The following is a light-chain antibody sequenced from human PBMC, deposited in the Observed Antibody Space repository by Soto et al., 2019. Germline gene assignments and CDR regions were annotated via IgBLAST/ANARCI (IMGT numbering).Light chain of an antibody. Sequence: IQLTQSPSSLSASVGDRVTITCRASQGISAFLAWYPQKPGTAPKLLIYAASTLQTGVPSRFSGSGSGTEFTLTISSLQPEDFATYYCQQLNSYPRTFGQGTKVEIK. V-gene: IGKV1-9*01. CDR2: AAS. CDR3: QQLNSYPRT. CDR1: QGISAF. J-gene: IGKJ1*01.